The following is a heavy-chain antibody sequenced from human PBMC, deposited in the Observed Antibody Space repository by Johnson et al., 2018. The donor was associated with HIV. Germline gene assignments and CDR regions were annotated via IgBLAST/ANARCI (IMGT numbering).Heavy chain of an antibody. Sequence: QVQLVESGGGVVQPGRSLRLSCAASGFTFSSYGMHWVRQAPGKGLEWVAVIWYDGSNKYYADSVKGRFTISRDDSKSTLNLQMNSLRAEDTAVYYCARVMYSNACYCSFDMWGQGTVVTVSS. CDR1: GFTFSSYG. CDR2: IWYDGSNK. D-gene: IGHD6-19*01. J-gene: IGHJ3*02. V-gene: IGHV3-33*01. CDR3: ARVMYSNACYCSFDM.